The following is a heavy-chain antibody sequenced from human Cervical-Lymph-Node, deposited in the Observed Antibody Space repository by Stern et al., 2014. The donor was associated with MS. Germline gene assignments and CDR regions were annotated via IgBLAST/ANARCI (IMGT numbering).Heavy chain of an antibody. CDR3: ARADDFTAAFDI. D-gene: IGHD3-3*01. Sequence: VQLVQSGPGLVKPSETLSLTCTVSGYSISSGYYWGWIRQPPGKGLEWMGSIYPSGSTYYNPSLKSRVTISVDTSKNQFSLKRCSVTAADTAVYYCARADDFTAAFDIWGQGTMVTVSS. CDR2: IYPSGST. CDR1: GYSISSGYY. J-gene: IGHJ3*02. V-gene: IGHV4-38-2*02.